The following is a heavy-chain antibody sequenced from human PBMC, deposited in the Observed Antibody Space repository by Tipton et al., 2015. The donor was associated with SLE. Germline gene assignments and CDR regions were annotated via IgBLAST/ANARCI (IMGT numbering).Heavy chain of an antibody. CDR1: GGSFSGYY. Sequence: GSLRLSCAVYGGSFSGYYWSWIRQPPGKGLEWIGEINHSGSTNYNPSLKSRVTISVDTSKNQFSLKLSSVTAADTAVYYCARRGAGYSSSWTDAFDIWGQGTMVTVSS. CDR2: INHSGST. J-gene: IGHJ3*02. CDR3: ARRGAGYSSSWTDAFDI. V-gene: IGHV4-34*01. D-gene: IGHD6-13*01.